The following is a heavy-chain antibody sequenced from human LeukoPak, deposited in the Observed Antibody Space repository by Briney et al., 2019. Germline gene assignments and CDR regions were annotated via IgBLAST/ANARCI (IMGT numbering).Heavy chain of an antibody. CDR1: GFTFSSYG. V-gene: IGHV3-30*18. CDR2: ISFDGSIE. CDR3: AKDSDIAVAGSDDALDV. Sequence: GGSLRLSCAASGFTFSSYGMHWVRQTPGKGLEWVALISFDGSIEYYADSVKGRFTISRDNSKNTLFLQMNSLRPEDTAVYYCAKDSDIAVAGSDDALDVGGQGTMVTVSS. D-gene: IGHD6-19*01. J-gene: IGHJ3*01.